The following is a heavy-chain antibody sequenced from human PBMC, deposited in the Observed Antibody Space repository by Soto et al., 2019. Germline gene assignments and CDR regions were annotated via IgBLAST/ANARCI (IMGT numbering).Heavy chain of an antibody. Sequence: ASVKVSCKASGYTFTSYAMHWVRQAPGQRLEWMGWINAGNGNTKYSQKFQGRVTITRDTSASTAYMELSSLRSEDTAVYYCARDLSPGYGDYVGYYYYYMDVWGKGTTVTVSS. D-gene: IGHD4-17*01. J-gene: IGHJ6*03. CDR2: INAGNGNT. CDR1: GYTFTSYA. V-gene: IGHV1-3*01. CDR3: ARDLSPGYGDYVGYYYYYMDV.